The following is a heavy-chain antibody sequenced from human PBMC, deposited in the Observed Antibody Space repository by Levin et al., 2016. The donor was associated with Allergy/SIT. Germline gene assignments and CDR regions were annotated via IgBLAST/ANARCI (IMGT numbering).Heavy chain of an antibody. Sequence: SETLSLTCTVSGDSITSGDYYWSWIRQSPGKGLEWIGNIYYTGSTHYNPSLKGRLTISLDTSKRQFSLKLSSMTAADTAVYYCATAAVATKESLDYWGQGTLVTVSS. D-gene: IGHD5-12*01. CDR2: IYYTGST. CDR1: GDSITSGDYY. J-gene: IGHJ4*02. CDR3: ATAAVATKESLDY. V-gene: IGHV4-30-4*01.